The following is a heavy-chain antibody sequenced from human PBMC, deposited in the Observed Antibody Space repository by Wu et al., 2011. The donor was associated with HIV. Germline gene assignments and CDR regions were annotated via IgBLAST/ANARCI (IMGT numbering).Heavy chain of an antibody. CDR2: IDPSGGST. J-gene: IGHJ6*02. D-gene: IGHD2-2*01. CDR3: ARDHCTSPGCYENYYFGMDV. Sequence: QVQLVQSGAEVKKPGASVKVSCKASGYIFTSYYMHWVRQAPGQGLEWMGIIDPSGGSTSYAQKLQGRVTMTRDTSISTAYMELSRLRSDDTAVYFCARDHCTSPGCYENYYFGMDVWGQGTTVTVSS. V-gene: IGHV1-46*04. CDR1: GYIFTSYY.